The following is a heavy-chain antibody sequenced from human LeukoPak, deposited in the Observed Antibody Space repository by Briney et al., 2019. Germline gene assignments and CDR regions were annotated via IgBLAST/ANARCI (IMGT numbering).Heavy chain of an antibody. J-gene: IGHJ4*02. CDR1: GFTFSDYG. CDR3: TKGLSYSIDY. CDR2: VRYDGSEK. D-gene: IGHD4-11*01. V-gene: IGHV3-30*02. Sequence: GGSLRLSCGASGFTFSDYGMHWVRQAPGKGLEWVAFVRYDGSEKYYADSVQGRLTISRDNSRNTLYLQMNSLRGEDTAVYYCTKGLSYSIDYWGQGTLVTVSS.